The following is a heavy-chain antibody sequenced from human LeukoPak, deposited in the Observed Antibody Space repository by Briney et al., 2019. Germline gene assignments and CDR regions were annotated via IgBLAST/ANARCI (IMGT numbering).Heavy chain of an antibody. V-gene: IGHV1-18*01. CDR2: ISAYNGNT. D-gene: IGHD3-10*01. J-gene: IGHJ6*03. Sequence: ASVKVSCKASGYTFTSYGISWVRQAPGQGLEWMGWISAYNGNTNYAQKLQGRVTMTTDTSTSTAYMELRSLRSDDTAVYYCARDVLGMVRGVIHYYYYMDVWGKGTTVSISS. CDR3: ARDVLGMVRGVIHYYYYMDV. CDR1: GYTFTSYG.